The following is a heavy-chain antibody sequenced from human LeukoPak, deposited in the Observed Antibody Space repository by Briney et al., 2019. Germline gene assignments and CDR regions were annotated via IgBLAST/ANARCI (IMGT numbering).Heavy chain of an antibody. J-gene: IGHJ4*02. CDR2: ISSSSSYI. D-gene: IGHD6-13*01. CDR3: ARDPGIAAAGDLFDY. Sequence: GGSLRLSCAASGLTFSSYSMNWVRQTPGKGLEWVSSISSSSSYIYYADSVKGRFTISRDNAKNSLYLQMNSLRAEDTAVYYCARDPGIAAAGDLFDYWGQGTLVTVSS. CDR1: GLTFSSYS. V-gene: IGHV3-21*01.